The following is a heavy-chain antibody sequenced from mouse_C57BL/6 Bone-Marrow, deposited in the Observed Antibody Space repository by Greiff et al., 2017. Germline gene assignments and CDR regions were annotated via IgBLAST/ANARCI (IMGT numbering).Heavy chain of an antibody. CDR3: TTYCSSPLAY. Sequence: EVKLMESGEGLVKPGGSLTLSCAASGFTFSSYAMSWVRQTPEKRLEWVAYISSGGDYIYYADTVKGRFTISRDNARNTLYLQMSSLKSEDRAMYYCTTYCSSPLAYWGQGTLVTVSA. D-gene: IGHD2-12*01. CDR1: GFTFSSYA. CDR2: ISSGGDYI. V-gene: IGHV5-9-1*02. J-gene: IGHJ3*01.